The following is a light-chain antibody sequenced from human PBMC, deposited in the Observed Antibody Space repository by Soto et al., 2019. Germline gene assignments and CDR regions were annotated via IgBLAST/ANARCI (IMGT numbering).Light chain of an antibody. V-gene: IGKV3-15*01. Sequence: IVMTQSPATLSVSAGERATFSCRASQNIYSNIAWYQQRPGQAPRLLIYRASTRATGVPARFSGSGSGTDFTLTISSLQPEDFVTYYCQQYNDYSTFGQGTKVDI. J-gene: IGKJ1*01. CDR3: QQYNDYST. CDR2: RAS. CDR1: QNIYSN.